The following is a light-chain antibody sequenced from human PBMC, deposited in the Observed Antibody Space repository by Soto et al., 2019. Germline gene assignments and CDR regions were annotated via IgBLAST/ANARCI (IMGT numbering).Light chain of an antibody. V-gene: IGLV1-40*03. CDR1: SSNIGAGYD. J-gene: IGLJ1*01. CDR3: QSYDSSLSGYV. Sequence: SALTQPPSVSGAPGQRVTISCTGSSSNIGAGYDVHWYQQLPGTAPQLLIYANSNRPSGVPGRFSGSKSGASASLAITGLQAEDEADYYCQSYDSSLSGYVFGTGTKVTVL. CDR2: ANS.